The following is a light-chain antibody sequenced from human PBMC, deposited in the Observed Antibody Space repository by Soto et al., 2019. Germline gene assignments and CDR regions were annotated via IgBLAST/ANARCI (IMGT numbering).Light chain of an antibody. CDR1: SSDVGGYDY. J-gene: IGLJ2*01. Sequence: QSALTQPRSVSGSPGQSVTISCTGSSSDVGGYDYISWYQQHPGKAPKVVIYEVIKRPSGVPDRFSGSKSGNMASLTISGLQPEDEADYYCCSYAGGAYASRIFGGGTKVTVL. CDR3: CSYAGGAYASRI. V-gene: IGLV2-11*01. CDR2: EVI.